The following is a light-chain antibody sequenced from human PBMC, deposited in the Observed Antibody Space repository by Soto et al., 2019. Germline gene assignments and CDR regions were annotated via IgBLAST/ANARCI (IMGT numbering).Light chain of an antibody. CDR3: QQYDTYPRT. CDR2: KAS. V-gene: IGKV1-5*03. Sequence: DIQMTQSPSTLSASVGDRVTITCRASQSISNWLAWYQQKPGKAPKLLIFKASTLESGVPSRFSGSGSGTEFTLNISSLQPDHFATYHCQQYDTYPRTFGQGTKVDIK. J-gene: IGKJ1*01. CDR1: QSISNW.